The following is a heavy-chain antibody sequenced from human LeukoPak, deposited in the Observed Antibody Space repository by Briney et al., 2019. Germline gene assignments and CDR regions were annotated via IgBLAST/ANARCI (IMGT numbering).Heavy chain of an antibody. CDR1: GGSFSGYY. CDR2: INHSGST. Sequence: TSETLSLTCAVYGGSFSGYYWSWIRQPPGKGLEWIGEINHSGSTNYNPSLKSRVTISVDTSKNQFSLKLSSVTAADTAVYYCARVLARGSEAMYYYYGMDVWGQGTTVTVSS. CDR3: ARVLARGSEAMYYYYGMDV. J-gene: IGHJ6*02. D-gene: IGHD3-10*01. V-gene: IGHV4-34*01.